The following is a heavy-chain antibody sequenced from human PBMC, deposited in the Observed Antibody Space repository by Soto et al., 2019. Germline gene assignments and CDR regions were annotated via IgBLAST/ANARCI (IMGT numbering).Heavy chain of an antibody. V-gene: IGHV3-15*01. CDR3: TTDPTLSSLRFRP. CDR1: GFTFSNAW. CDR2: IKSKTDGGTT. D-gene: IGHD3-16*01. J-gene: IGHJ1*01. Sequence: PGGSLRLSCAASGFTFSNAWMSWVRQAPGKGLEWVGRIKSKTDGGTTDYAALVKGRFTISRDDSKNTLYPQMNSLKTEDTAVYYWTTDPTLSSLRFRPWGQGTLVTVSS.